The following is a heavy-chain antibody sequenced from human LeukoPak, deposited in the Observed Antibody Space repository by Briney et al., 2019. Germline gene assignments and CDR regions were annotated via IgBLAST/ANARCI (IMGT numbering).Heavy chain of an antibody. CDR1: GFTFSSYA. CDR2: ISGSGGST. V-gene: IGHV3-23*01. Sequence: GGSLRLSCAASGFTFSSYAMNWVRLAPGKGLEWVSAISGSGGSTFYADSVKGRFTISRDNSKNTLYLQMNSLRAEDTAVYYCAKLEVVAAEDYWGQGTLVTVSS. D-gene: IGHD2-2*01. J-gene: IGHJ4*02. CDR3: AKLEVVAAEDY.